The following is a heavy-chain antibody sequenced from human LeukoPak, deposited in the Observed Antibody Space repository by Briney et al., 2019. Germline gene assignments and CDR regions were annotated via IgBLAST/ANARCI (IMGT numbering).Heavy chain of an antibody. CDR2: IYTSGST. CDR3: ATGGSGHWYFDL. CDR1: GGSISSYY. Sequence: KPSETLSLTCTVSGGSISSYYWSWIRQPAGKGLEWIGRIYTSGSTNYNPSLKSRVTISVDKSKNQFSLKLSSVTAADTAVYYCATGGSGHWYFDLWGRGTLVTVSS. V-gene: IGHV4-4*07. J-gene: IGHJ2*01. D-gene: IGHD6-19*01.